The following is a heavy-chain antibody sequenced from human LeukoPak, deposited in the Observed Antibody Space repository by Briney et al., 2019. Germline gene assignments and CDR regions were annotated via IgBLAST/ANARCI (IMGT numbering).Heavy chain of an antibody. CDR1: GFTFSSYS. D-gene: IGHD1-1*01. J-gene: IGHJ4*02. V-gene: IGHV3-21*01. CDR2: ISSSSTYI. Sequence: PGGSLRLSCAASGFTFSSYSMNWARQVSGKGLGWVSYISSSSTYINYADSAKGRFTISRDNAKNSLYLEMNSLRAEDTAVYHCVRGAGTSYFDYWGQGTLVTVSS. CDR3: VRGAGTSYFDY.